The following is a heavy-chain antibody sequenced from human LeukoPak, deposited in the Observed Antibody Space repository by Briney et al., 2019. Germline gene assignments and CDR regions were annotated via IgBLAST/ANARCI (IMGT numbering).Heavy chain of an antibody. Sequence: PSETLSLTCTVSGASISSYYWSWIRQPPGKGLEWIGYIYYSGSTNYNPSLKSRVTISVDTSKNQFSLKLNSVTAADTAVYYCARSRSSSWFLFDYWGQGTLVTVFS. D-gene: IGHD6-13*01. CDR2: IYYSGST. J-gene: IGHJ4*02. CDR1: GASISSYY. CDR3: ARSRSSSWFLFDY. V-gene: IGHV4-59*01.